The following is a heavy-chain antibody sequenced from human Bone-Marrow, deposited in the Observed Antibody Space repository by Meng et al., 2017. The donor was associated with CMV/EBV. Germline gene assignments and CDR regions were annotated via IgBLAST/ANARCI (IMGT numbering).Heavy chain of an antibody. J-gene: IGHJ6*02. CDR1: GFSFNNFA. CDR2: VSGSGGST. CDR3: VRFGGTGRSGWLWYGMDV. D-gene: IGHD3-10*01. Sequence: GESLKISCAASGFSFNNFAMTWVRQTPGKGLEWVSSVSGSGGSTYYADSVKGRFTISRDNSRNTVFVQMNRLMADDTAIYYGVRFGGTGRSGWLWYGMDVWGQGPTVTVSS. V-gene: IGHV3-23*01.